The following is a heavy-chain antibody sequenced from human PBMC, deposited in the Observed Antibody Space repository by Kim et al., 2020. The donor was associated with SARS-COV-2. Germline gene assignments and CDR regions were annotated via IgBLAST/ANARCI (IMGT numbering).Heavy chain of an antibody. CDR2: ISSGT. CDR3: AKEVCGSNSCYYFDY. J-gene: IGHJ4*02. D-gene: IGHD2-2*01. Sequence: GVSLRLSCAASGFTLTNYGVSWVRQAPGKGLEWVSAISSGTYYADSAKGRFTISRDNSKNTVFLQMNSLRAEDTAVYYCAKEVCGSNSCYYFDYWGQGTLVTVAS. V-gene: IGHV3-23*01. CDR1: GFTLTNYG.